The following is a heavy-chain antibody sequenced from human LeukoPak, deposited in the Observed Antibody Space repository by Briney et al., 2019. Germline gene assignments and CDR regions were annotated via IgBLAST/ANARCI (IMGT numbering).Heavy chain of an antibody. Sequence: GGSLRLSCAASGFTFSSYAMSWVRQAPGKGLEWVSGISGSGGSTYYADSVKGRFTLSRDNSKNTLYLQMNSLRAEDTAVYYCAKKLGRCSSTSCYTFDYWGQGTLVTVSS. V-gene: IGHV3-23*01. J-gene: IGHJ4*02. D-gene: IGHD2-2*02. CDR3: AKKLGRCSSTSCYTFDY. CDR2: ISGSGGST. CDR1: GFTFSSYA.